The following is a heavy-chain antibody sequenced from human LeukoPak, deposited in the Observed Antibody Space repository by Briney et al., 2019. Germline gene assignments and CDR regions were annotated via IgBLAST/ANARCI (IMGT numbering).Heavy chain of an antibody. CDR1: GYTFTNYA. Sequence: ASVKVSCKASGYTFTNYAMHWVRQAPGQRLEWMGWINAGYGNTKYSQEFQGRVTITRDTSASTAYMELNSLRSEDTAVYYCARGVHVRKYDSNHNCFDPWGQGTLVTVSS. CDR3: ARGVHVRKYDSNHNCFDP. D-gene: IGHD3-22*01. J-gene: IGHJ5*02. CDR2: INAGYGNT. V-gene: IGHV1-3*03.